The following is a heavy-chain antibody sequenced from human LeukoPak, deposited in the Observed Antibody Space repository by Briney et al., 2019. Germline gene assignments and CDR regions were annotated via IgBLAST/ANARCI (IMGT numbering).Heavy chain of an antibody. CDR3: ARDLDYGGNSYYFDY. CDR2: ISYDGSNK. J-gene: IGHJ4*02. V-gene: IGHV3-30-3*01. D-gene: IGHD4-23*01. CDR1: GFTFSSYA. Sequence: PGGSLRLSCAASGFTFSSYAMHWVRQAPGKGLEWVAVISYDGSNKYYADSVKGRFTISRDNSKNTLYLQMNSLRAEDTAVYYCARDLDYGGNSYYFDYWGQGTLVTVSS.